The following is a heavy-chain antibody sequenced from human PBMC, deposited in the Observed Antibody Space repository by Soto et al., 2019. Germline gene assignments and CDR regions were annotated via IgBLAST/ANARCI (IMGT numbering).Heavy chain of an antibody. D-gene: IGHD6-25*01. Sequence: EVQLVESGGGLVKPGGSLRLSCAASGFTFSSYSMNWVRQAPGKGLEWVSSISSSSSYIYYADSVKGRFTISRDNAKNSLYLQMNSLRAEDTAVYYCARDGRGYVGGGYFDYWGQGTLVTVSS. V-gene: IGHV3-21*01. J-gene: IGHJ4*02. CDR3: ARDGRGYVGGGYFDY. CDR1: GFTFSSYS. CDR2: ISSSSSYI.